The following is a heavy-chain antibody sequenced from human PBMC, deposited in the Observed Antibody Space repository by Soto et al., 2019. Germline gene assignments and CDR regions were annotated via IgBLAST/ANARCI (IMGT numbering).Heavy chain of an antibody. J-gene: IGHJ3*02. CDR2: ISGSGGST. Sequence: EVQLLESGGGLVQPGGSLRLSCAASGFTFSSYAMRWVRQAPGKGLEWVSAISGSGGSTYYADSVKGRFTISRDNSKNTLYLQMNSLRAEDTAVYYCANIEDYYGSGSYKANAFDIWGQGTMVTVSS. CDR1: GFTFSSYA. V-gene: IGHV3-23*01. D-gene: IGHD3-10*01. CDR3: ANIEDYYGSGSYKANAFDI.